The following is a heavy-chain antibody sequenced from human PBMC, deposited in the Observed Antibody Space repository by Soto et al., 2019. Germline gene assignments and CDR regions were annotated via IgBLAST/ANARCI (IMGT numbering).Heavy chain of an antibody. D-gene: IGHD3-10*01. CDR1: GGSITNYY. V-gene: IGHV4-59*08. CDR3: PRHGFGSLHGLVDV. Sequence: QVQLQESGPGLVKPSETLSLICTVSGGSITNYYCGWFRQPPGKGLEWIGYIQYNGYSAYNLSLKRRVTMSMDTSKTQFSLMLESVTATDTAVYYCPRHGFGSLHGLVDVWGQGTTVTVSS. CDR2: IQYNGYS. J-gene: IGHJ6*02.